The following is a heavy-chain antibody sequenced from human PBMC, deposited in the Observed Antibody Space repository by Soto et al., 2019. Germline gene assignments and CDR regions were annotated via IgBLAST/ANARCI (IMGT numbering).Heavy chain of an antibody. CDR2: ISSSSSYI. CDR1: GFTFSSYS. D-gene: IGHD5-12*01. J-gene: IGHJ4*02. V-gene: IGHV3-21*01. Sequence: EVQLVESGGGLVKPGGSLRLSCAASGFTFSSYSMNWVRQAPGKGLEWVSSISSSSSYIYYADSVKGRFTISRDNAKNSLYLQMNSLRAEDTAVYYCARDLSMRLHEIDGFDYWGQGTLVTVSS. CDR3: ARDLSMRLHEIDGFDY.